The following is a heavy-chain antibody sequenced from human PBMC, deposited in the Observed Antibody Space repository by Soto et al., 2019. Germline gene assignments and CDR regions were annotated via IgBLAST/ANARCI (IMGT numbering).Heavy chain of an antibody. CDR2: IYSSWST. Sequence: QVQLQESGPGLVKPSETLSLTCTVSGVSITSYYWSWIRQPAGKGLEWIGRIYSSWSTNYNPSLKSRVTMSIDTSKNQFSLKLSSVTAADTAVYYCACLYNWNGWSDYWGQGNLVTVSS. D-gene: IGHD1-20*01. J-gene: IGHJ4*02. V-gene: IGHV4-4*07. CDR1: GVSITSYY. CDR3: ACLYNWNGWSDY.